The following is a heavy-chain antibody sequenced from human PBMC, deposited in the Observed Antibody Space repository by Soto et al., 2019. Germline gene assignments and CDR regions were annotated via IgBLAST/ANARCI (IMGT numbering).Heavy chain of an antibody. CDR3: ARDPPLLKYSSGWYGAFDI. J-gene: IGHJ3*02. Sequence: SETLSLTCTVSGGSISSYYWSWIRQPPGKGLEWIGYIYYSGSTNYNPSLKSRVTISVDTSKNQFSLKLSSVTAADTAVYYCARDPPLLKYSSGWYGAFDIWGQGTMVT. V-gene: IGHV4-59*01. CDR2: IYYSGST. CDR1: GGSISSYY. D-gene: IGHD6-19*01.